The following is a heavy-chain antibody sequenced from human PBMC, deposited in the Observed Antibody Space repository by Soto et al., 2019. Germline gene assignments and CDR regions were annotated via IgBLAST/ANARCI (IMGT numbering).Heavy chain of an antibody. CDR1: GGTFSSYT. D-gene: IGHD3-22*01. J-gene: IGHJ4*02. Sequence: QVQLVQSGAEVKKPGSSVKVSCKASGGTFSSYTISWVRQAPGQGLEWMGRIIPILGIANYAQKFQGRVTITADKSTRTDYMELSSLRSEDTAVYYCARGRGFYYDSSGSFDYWGQGTLVTVSP. CDR3: ARGRGFYYDSSGSFDY. V-gene: IGHV1-69*02. CDR2: IIPILGIA.